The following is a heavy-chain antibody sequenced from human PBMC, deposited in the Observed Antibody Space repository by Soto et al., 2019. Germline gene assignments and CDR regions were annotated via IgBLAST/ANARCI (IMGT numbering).Heavy chain of an antibody. Sequence: GESLKISCKGSGYSFTSYWIGWVRQMPGKGLEWMGIIYPGDSDTRYSPSFQGKVTISADKSISTAYLQWSSLKASDTAMYYCARLGALGYCSGGSCYSVANYYYMYVWGKGTTVTVS. V-gene: IGHV5-51*01. CDR2: IYPGDSDT. CDR3: ARLGALGYCSGGSCYSVANYYYMYV. D-gene: IGHD2-15*01. J-gene: IGHJ6*03. CDR1: GYSFTSYW.